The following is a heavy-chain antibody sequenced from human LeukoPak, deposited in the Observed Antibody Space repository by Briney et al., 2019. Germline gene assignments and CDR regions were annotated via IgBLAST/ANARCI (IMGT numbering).Heavy chain of an antibody. D-gene: IGHD2-2*01. CDR2: ISGSGGST. Sequence: GGSLRLSCAASGFTFSSYAMSWVRQAPGKGLEWVSAISGSGGSTYYADSVKGRFTISRDNSKNTLYLQMNSLRAEDTAVYYCAKDRRCSSTSCGDAFDIWGQGTMVTVSS. CDR3: AKDRRCSSTSCGDAFDI. CDR1: GFTFSSYA. V-gene: IGHV3-23*01. J-gene: IGHJ3*02.